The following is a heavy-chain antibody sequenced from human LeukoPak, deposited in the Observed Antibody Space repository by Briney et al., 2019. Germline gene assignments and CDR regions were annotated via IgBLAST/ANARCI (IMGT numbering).Heavy chain of an antibody. Sequence: GGSLRLSCAASGFTFDDYAMHWVRQAPGKGLEWVSLISGDGGSTYYADPVKGRFTISRDNSKNSLYLQMNSLRTEDTALYYCAKDITVYYYGSGFDPWGQGTLVTVSS. V-gene: IGHV3-43*02. D-gene: IGHD3-10*01. CDR1: GFTFDDYA. J-gene: IGHJ5*02. CDR3: AKDITVYYYGSGFDP. CDR2: ISGDGGST.